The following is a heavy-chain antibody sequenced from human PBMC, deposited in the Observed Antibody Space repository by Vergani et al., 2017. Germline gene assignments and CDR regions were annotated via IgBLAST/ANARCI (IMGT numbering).Heavy chain of an antibody. CDR3: ARAYGTYYYYNMTV. CDR2: NNPNSGGT. D-gene: IGHD4-17*01. J-gene: IGHJ6*03. CDR1: GYTFTGYY. Sequence: QVQLVQSGAEVKKPGASVKVSCKASGYTFTGYYMHWVRQAPGQGLEWMGWNNPNSGGTNYAQKFQGRVTITRDTSISTAYMELSRLRSDDTAVYYCARAYGTYYYYNMTVWGKGTTVTVSS. V-gene: IGHV1-2*02.